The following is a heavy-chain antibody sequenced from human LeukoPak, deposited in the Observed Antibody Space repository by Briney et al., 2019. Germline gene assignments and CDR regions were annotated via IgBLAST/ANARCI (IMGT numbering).Heavy chain of an antibody. CDR1: GYTFTGYY. V-gene: IGHV1-2*02. D-gene: IGHD2-2*01. CDR3: AREPQTLGYCSSTSCKGFDY. Sequence: ASVKVSCKASGYTFTGYYMHWVRQAPGQGLEWMGWINPNSGGTNYAQKFQGRVTMTRDTSISTAYMELNRLRSDDTAVYYCAREPQTLGYCSSTSCKGFDYWGQGTLVTVSS. J-gene: IGHJ4*02. CDR2: INPNSGGT.